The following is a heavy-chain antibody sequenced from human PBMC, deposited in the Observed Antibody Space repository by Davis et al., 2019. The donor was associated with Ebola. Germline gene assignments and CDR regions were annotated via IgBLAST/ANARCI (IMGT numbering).Heavy chain of an antibody. CDR3: ARHRMIVVVNNWFDP. D-gene: IGHD3-22*01. J-gene: IGHJ5*02. CDR1: GDSISSGDYY. V-gene: IGHV4-39*01. Sequence: MPSETLSLTCAASGDSISSGDYYWSWIRQTPGKGLEWIGYIYQSGTTDYNPSLKSRVTISVDTSKNQFSLKLSSVTAADTAVYYCARHRMIVVVNNWFDPWGQGTLVTVSS. CDR2: IYQSGTT.